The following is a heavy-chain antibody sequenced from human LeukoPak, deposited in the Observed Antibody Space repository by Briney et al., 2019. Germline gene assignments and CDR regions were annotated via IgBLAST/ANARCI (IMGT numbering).Heavy chain of an antibody. V-gene: IGHV4-34*01. CDR1: GGSFSGYY. D-gene: IGHD2-15*01. Sequence: PSETLSLTCAVYGGSFSGYYWSWIRQPPGKGLEWIGEINHSGSTNYNPSLKSRVTISVDTSKNQFSLKLSSVTAADTAVYYRASTVLGYCSGGSCPYFDYWGQGTLVTVSS. CDR2: INHSGST. J-gene: IGHJ4*02. CDR3: ASTVLGYCSGGSCPYFDY.